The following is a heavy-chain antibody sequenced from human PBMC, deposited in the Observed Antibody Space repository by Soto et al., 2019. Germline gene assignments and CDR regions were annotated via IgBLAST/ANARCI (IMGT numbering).Heavy chain of an antibody. Sequence: GGSLRLSCTASGFTFGDYAMSWFRQAPGKGLEWVGFIRSKAYGGTTEYAASVKGRFTISRDDSKSIAYLQMNSLKTEDTAVYYCTRVEVATIEFHYYGMDVWGQGTTVTVSS. J-gene: IGHJ6*02. D-gene: IGHD5-12*01. V-gene: IGHV3-49*03. CDR3: TRVEVATIEFHYYGMDV. CDR1: GFTFGDYA. CDR2: IRSKAYGGTT.